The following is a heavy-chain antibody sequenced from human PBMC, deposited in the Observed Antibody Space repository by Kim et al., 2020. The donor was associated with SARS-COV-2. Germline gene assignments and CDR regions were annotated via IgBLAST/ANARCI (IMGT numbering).Heavy chain of an antibody. V-gene: IGHV7-4-1*02. J-gene: IGHJ6*02. D-gene: IGHD6-19*01. CDR2: INTNTGNP. CDR1: GYTFTSYA. CDR3: ARDLSSGWVGYYGMDV. Sequence: ASVKVSCKASGYTFTSYAMNWVRQAPGQGLEWMGWINTNTGNPTYAQGFTGRFVFSLDTSVSTAYLQISSLKAEDTAVYYCARDLSSGWVGYYGMDVWGQGTTVTVSS.